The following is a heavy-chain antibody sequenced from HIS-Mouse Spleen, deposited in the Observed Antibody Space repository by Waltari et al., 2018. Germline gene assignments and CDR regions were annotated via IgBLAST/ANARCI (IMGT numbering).Heavy chain of an antibody. CDR3: ARGGVAGLYFDY. D-gene: IGHD6-19*01. J-gene: IGHJ4*02. CDR2: IGYDGSTK. Sequence: QVQLVESGGGVVQLGRSLRPSCSASGFTFSSYGMHWVRQAAGKGCECVSDIGYDGSTKNYAEAVKGRITSTRDKSKNTLYLQMNSLRGEDTAVYYCARGGVAGLYFDYWGQGTLVTVSS. V-gene: IGHV3-33*01. CDR1: GFTFSSYG.